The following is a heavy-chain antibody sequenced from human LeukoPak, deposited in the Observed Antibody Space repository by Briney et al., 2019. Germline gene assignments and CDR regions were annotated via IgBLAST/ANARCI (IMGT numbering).Heavy chain of an antibody. CDR1: GGSISGYY. D-gene: IGHD6-13*01. V-gene: IGHV4-59*01. J-gene: IGHJ6*03. Sequence: SETLSLTCTVSGGSISGYYWSWIRQPPGEGLEWIGYIYYSGGTNYNPSLKSRVTISVDTSKNQFSLKLSSVTAADTAVYYCARDLGYSSSWYPKWGTSAPNHYYMDVWGKGTTVTVSS. CDR3: ARDLGYSSSWYPKWGTSAPNHYYMDV. CDR2: IYYSGGT.